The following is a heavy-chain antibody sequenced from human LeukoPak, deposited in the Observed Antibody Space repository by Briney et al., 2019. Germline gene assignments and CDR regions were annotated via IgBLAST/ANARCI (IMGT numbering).Heavy chain of an antibody. CDR1: GYTFTGYY. J-gene: IGHJ6*04. V-gene: IGHV1-69*06. D-gene: IGHD1-1*01. CDR3: AARDNENDFLNYHGLDV. CDR2: IMPVLDTG. Sequence: GASVKVSCKASGYTFTGYYMHWVRQAPGQGLEWMGGIMPVLDTGSYAQGFQGRVTITADRSTSATYMEMRSLRPEDTALYYCAARDNENDFLNYHGLDVWGNGTTVTVSS.